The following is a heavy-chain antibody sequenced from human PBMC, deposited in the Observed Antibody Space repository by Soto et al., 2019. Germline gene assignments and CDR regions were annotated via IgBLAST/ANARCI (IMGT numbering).Heavy chain of an antibody. CDR1: GFTFSTYA. V-gene: IGHV3-23*01. D-gene: IGHD2-15*01. CDR2: ISVSGDST. Sequence: EVQLLESGGGLVQHGGSLRLSCAASGFTFSTYAMNWVRQAPGKGLEWVSTISVSGDSTYYADSVKGRFAISRDNSKNTLYLQMNSLRAEDTAMYYCATRHLPYCSGGTCNPFDFWGQGALVTVSS. J-gene: IGHJ4*02. CDR3: ATRHLPYCSGGTCNPFDF.